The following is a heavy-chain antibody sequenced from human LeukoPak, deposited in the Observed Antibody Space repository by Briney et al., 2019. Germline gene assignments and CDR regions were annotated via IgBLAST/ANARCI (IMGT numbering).Heavy chain of an antibody. Sequence: ASVTVSCKASGGTFSSYAISWVRQAPGQGLEWMGRIIPIFGIANYAQKFQGRVTITADKSTSTAYMELSSLRSEDTAVYYCARVSSGYYGMDVWGQGTTVTVSS. CDR3: ARVSSGYYGMDV. CDR2: IIPIFGIA. V-gene: IGHV1-69*04. D-gene: IGHD3-22*01. CDR1: GGTFSSYA. J-gene: IGHJ6*02.